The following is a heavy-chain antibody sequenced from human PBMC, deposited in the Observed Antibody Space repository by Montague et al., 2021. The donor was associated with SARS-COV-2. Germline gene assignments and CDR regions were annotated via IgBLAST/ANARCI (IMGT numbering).Heavy chain of an antibody. D-gene: IGHD3-22*01. J-gene: IGHJ3*02. CDR3: ARARTRFSLIVVVIDTFDI. CDR2: IYYSGST. V-gene: IGHV4-31*03. CDR1: DGSISSGGYY. Sequence: TLSLTCTVSDGSISSGGYYWSWIRQRPGKGLEWIAYIYYSGSTYYNPSLKSRVSISVDTSKNQFSLKLSSVTAADTAVYYCARARTRFSLIVVVIDTFDIGGQGTMVTVSS.